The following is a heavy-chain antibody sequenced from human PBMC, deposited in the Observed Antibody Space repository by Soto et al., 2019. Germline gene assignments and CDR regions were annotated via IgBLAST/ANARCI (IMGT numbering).Heavy chain of an antibody. D-gene: IGHD6-13*01. CDR3: ASSAGLDHLLNYYGLNV. V-gene: IGHV1-69*01. Sequence: QVLLVQSSAEVKKPGSSVKVSCKASGGTFTSTAFSWVRQAPGQGLEWMGGIIPVLGTPNYAQKFQARLPVTADVSPTTVHMELSSLRSDDTAVYYCASSAGLDHLLNYYGLNVWGQGPTVTVSS. J-gene: IGHJ6*02. CDR1: GGTFTSTA. CDR2: IIPVLGTP.